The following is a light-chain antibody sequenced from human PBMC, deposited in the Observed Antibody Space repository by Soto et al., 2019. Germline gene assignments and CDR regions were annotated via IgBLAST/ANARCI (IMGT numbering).Light chain of an antibody. CDR2: DVN. J-gene: IGLJ2*01. Sequence: QSALTQPASVSGSPGQSITISCTGTSSDVGGSNYVSWYQQHPGKAPKLMIYDVNDRPSGISNRFSGSKSGNTASLTISGLQAEDEAVYYCSSYRSGSTLVFGGGTKLTVL. CDR1: SSDVGGSNY. V-gene: IGLV2-14*01. CDR3: SSYRSGSTLV.